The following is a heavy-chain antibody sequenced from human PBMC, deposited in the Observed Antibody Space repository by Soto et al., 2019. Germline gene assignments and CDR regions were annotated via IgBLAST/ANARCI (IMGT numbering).Heavy chain of an antibody. V-gene: IGHV3-21*01. D-gene: IGHD2-2*01. CDR1: GFSFTDYS. J-gene: IGHJ6*03. CDR2: ISGSSSYI. CDR3: ARDGAYCSGTGCRDYYHYMDV. Sequence: GGSLRLSCAASGFSFTDYSMNWVRQAPGKGLEWVSSISGSSSYIYYADSLKGRFTVSRDNAERSLFLQMNSLGAEDTAVYYCARDGAYCSGTGCRDYYHYMDVWGKGTTVTVSS.